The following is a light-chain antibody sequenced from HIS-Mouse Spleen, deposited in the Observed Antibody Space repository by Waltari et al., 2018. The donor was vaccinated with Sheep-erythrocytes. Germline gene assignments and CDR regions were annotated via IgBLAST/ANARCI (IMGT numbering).Light chain of an antibody. CDR1: KLGDKY. CDR2: QYS. V-gene: IGLV3-1*01. CDR3: QAWDSSTAV. Sequence: SYELTQPPSVSVSPGQTASITCSGDKLGDKYAYWYQQKPGQSPVLVIYQYSKRPSGSPERFSGSNSGNTATLTISGTQAMDEADYYCQAWDSSTAVFGGGTKLTVL. J-gene: IGLJ2*01.